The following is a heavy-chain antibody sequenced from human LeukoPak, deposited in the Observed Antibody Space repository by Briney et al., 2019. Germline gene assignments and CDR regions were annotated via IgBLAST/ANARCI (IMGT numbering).Heavy chain of an antibody. CDR3: ARVGNPRFYYYMDV. Sequence: ASVKVSCKASGGTFSSYAISWVRQAPGQGLEWMGWINTNTGNPTYAQGFTGRFVFSLDTSVSTAYLQISSLKAEDTAVYYCARVGNPRFYYYMDVWGKGTTVTVSS. CDR2: INTNTGNP. D-gene: IGHD2/OR15-2a*01. CDR1: GGTFSSYA. J-gene: IGHJ6*03. V-gene: IGHV7-4-1*02.